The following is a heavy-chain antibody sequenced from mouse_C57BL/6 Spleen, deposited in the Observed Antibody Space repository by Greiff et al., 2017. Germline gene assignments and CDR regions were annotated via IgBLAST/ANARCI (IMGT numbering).Heavy chain of an antibody. CDR2: IYPGDGDT. CDR1: GYAFSSSW. V-gene: IGHV1-82*01. J-gene: IGHJ1*03. CDR3: ARSGIYYYGSSYWYFDG. Sequence: QVQLQQSGPELVKPGASVKISCKASGYAFSSSWMNWVKQRPGKGLEWIGRIYPGDGDTNYNGKFKGKATLTADKSSSTAYMQLSSLTSEDSAVYFCARSGIYYYGSSYWYFDGWGTGTTVTVSS. D-gene: IGHD1-1*01.